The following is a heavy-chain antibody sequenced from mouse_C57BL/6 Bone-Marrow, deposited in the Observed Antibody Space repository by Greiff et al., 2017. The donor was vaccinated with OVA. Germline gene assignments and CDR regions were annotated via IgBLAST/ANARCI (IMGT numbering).Heavy chain of an antibody. V-gene: IGHV1-47*01. Sequence: VKVVESGAELVKPGASVKMSCKASGYTFTTYPIEWMKQNHGKSLEWIGNFHPYNDDTKYNEKFKGKATLTVEKSSSTVYLELSRLTSDDSAVYYCARRGKGWYFDVWGTGTTVTVSS. CDR1: GYTFTTYP. CDR3: ARRGKGWYFDV. D-gene: IGHD1-1*02. CDR2: FHPYNDDT. J-gene: IGHJ1*03.